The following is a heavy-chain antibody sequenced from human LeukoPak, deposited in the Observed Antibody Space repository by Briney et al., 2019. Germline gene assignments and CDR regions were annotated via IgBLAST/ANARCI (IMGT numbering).Heavy chain of an antibody. Sequence: GGSLRLSCAASGFTFSSYEMNWVRQAPGKGLEWVSAISGSGGSTYYADSVKGRFTISRDNSKNTLYPQMNSLRAEDTAVYYCAKDIWFGELFPPIDYWGQGTLVTVSS. CDR2: ISGSGGST. CDR3: AKDIWFGELFPPIDY. J-gene: IGHJ4*02. CDR1: GFTFSSYE. V-gene: IGHV3-23*01. D-gene: IGHD3-10*01.